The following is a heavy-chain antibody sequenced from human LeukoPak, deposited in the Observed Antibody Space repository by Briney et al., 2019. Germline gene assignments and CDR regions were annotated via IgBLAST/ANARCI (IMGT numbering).Heavy chain of an antibody. CDR1: GFTVSSNY. J-gene: IGHJ4*02. CDR2: IYSGGST. Sequence: PGGSLRLSCAASGFTVSSNYMSWVRQAPGKGLEWVSFIYSGGSTYYADSVKGRFTISRDNSKNTLYLQMNSLRAEDTAVYYCARFYSPDEAGTVDYWGQGTLVTVSS. CDR3: ARFYSPDEAGTVDY. V-gene: IGHV3-66*01. D-gene: IGHD6-13*01.